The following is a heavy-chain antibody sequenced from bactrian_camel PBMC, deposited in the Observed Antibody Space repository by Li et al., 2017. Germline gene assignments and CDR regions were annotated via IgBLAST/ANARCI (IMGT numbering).Heavy chain of an antibody. J-gene: IGHJ4*01. V-gene: IGHV3S1*01. CDR3: ATTRAQPCKPHIVVVAMDE. Sequence: PLVESGGDSVQAGGSLRLSCLVSGFTVNTYCMGWFRGSEREGVAAIYVGDGTTDYADSVKGRFTISKDNAKNTLYLQMNSLKPEDTATYFCATTRAQPCKPHIVVVAMDEWGQGTQVTVS. CDR2: IYVGDGTT. D-gene: IGHD2*01. CDR1: GFTVNTYC.